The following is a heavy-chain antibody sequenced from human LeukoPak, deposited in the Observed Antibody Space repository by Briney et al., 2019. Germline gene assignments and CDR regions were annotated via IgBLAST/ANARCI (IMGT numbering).Heavy chain of an antibody. CDR1: GFTFSRYW. V-gene: IGHV3-74*01. Sequence: PGGSLRLSFAASGFTFSRYWMHWVRQAPGKGLVWVSRINSDGSSTGYAESVKGRFTISRDNSKNTLHLQMNSLRDEDRAVYYCAKSIALAGLVGGRIFDYWGQGTLVTVSS. J-gene: IGHJ4*02. CDR2: INSDGSST. CDR3: AKSIALAGLVGGRIFDY. D-gene: IGHD6-19*01.